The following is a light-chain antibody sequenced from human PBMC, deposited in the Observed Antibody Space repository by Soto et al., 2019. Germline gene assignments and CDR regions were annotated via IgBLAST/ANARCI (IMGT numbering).Light chain of an antibody. Sequence: QSVLTQPASVSGSPGQSITISCTGTSSDVGSYNLVSWYQQHPGKAPKLMIYEGTKRPSGVSHRVSGSKSGNTDSLTIYGRLAEDEADYYCCSYADSRTVRVFGGRAKRAV. J-gene: IGLJ3*02. CDR1: SSDVGSYNL. CDR2: EGT. CDR3: CSYADSRTVRV. V-gene: IGLV2-23*01.